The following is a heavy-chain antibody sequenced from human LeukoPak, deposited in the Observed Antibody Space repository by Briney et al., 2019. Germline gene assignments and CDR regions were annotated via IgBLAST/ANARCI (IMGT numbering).Heavy chain of an antibody. D-gene: IGHD3-22*01. CDR3: ARVHRLYYYDTSGYYDY. J-gene: IGHJ4*02. V-gene: IGHV1-8*03. Sequence: ASVKVSCKASGYTFTSYDINWVRQATGQGLEWMGWMNPNSGNTGYVQKFQGRVTITRNTSISTVYMELSSLRSEDTAVYYCARVHRLYYYDTSGYYDYWGQGTLVTVSS. CDR1: GYTFTSYD. CDR2: MNPNSGNT.